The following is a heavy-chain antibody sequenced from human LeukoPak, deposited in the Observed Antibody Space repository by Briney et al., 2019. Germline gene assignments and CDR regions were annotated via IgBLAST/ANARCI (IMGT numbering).Heavy chain of an antibody. Sequence: GASGRVSCKASGYTVTSYGISWVRQARGGGLEWMAWIGAYNGNTNYAQKPQGRVTMTTDTSPSTAYMELRSLRSDDTAVYYCARDQNNRNTGGFDPWGQGTLVTVSS. CDR3: ARDQNNRNTGGFDP. CDR1: GYTVTSYG. J-gene: IGHJ5*02. V-gene: IGHV1-18*01. CDR2: IGAYNGNT. D-gene: IGHD1/OR15-1a*01.